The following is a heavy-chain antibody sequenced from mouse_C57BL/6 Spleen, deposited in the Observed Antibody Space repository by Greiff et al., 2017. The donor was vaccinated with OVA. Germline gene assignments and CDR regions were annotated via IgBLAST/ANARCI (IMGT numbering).Heavy chain of an antibody. CDR3: ARDDYDYWYFDV. Sequence: EVQLVESGGGLVKPGGSLKLSCAASGFTFSSYTMSWVRQTPEKRLEWVATISGGGGNTYYPDSVKGRFTISRDNAKNTLYLQMSSLRSEDTALYYCARDDYDYWYFDVWGTGTTVTVSS. V-gene: IGHV5-9*01. D-gene: IGHD2-4*01. CDR1: GFTFSSYT. J-gene: IGHJ1*03. CDR2: ISGGGGNT.